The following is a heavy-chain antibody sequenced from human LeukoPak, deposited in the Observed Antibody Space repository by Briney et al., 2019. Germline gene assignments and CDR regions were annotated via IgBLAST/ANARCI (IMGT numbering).Heavy chain of an antibody. D-gene: IGHD1-26*01. CDR2: ISSSGSTI. CDR1: GFTFSSYS. CDR3: AREGYTGTWFDY. V-gene: IGHV3-48*01. J-gene: IGHJ4*02. Sequence: GGSLRLSCAASGFTFSSYSMNWVRQAPGKGLEWVSYISSSGSTIYYADSVKGRFTISRDNSKNTLYLQMNSLRAGDTAVYYCAREGYTGTWFDYWGQGTLVTVSS.